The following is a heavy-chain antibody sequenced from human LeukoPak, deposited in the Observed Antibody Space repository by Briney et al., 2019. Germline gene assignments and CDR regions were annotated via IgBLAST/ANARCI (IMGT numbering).Heavy chain of an antibody. CDR3: ARGLSFAVPFDY. Sequence: ASVKVSCKASGGTFSSYAISWVRQAPGQGLEWMGGIIPIFGTANYAQKFQGRVTITADESTSTAYMELSSLRSEDTAVYYCARGLSFAVPFDYWGQGTLATVSS. D-gene: IGHD2/OR15-2a*01. CDR1: GGTFSSYA. V-gene: IGHV1-69*13. J-gene: IGHJ4*02. CDR2: IIPIFGTA.